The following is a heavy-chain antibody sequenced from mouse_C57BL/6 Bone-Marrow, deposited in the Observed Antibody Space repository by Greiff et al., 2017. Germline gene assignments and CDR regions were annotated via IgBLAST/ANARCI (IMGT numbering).Heavy chain of an antibody. V-gene: IGHV1-55*01. CDR3: ARWIYYYGDYYAMDY. J-gene: IGHJ4*01. CDR1: GYTFTSYW. Sequence: QVQLQQPGAELVKPGASVKMSCKASGYTFTSYWITWVKQRPGQGLEWIGDIYPGSGSTNYNEKFKSKATLAVDTSSSTAYMQLSNLTSADSAVYYCARWIYYYGDYYAMDYWGQGTSVTVSS. CDR2: IYPGSGST. D-gene: IGHD1-1*01.